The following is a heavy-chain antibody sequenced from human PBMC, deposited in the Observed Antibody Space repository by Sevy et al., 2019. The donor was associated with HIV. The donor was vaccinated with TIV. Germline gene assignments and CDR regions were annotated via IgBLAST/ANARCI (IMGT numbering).Heavy chain of an antibody. CDR2: INPSGGST. J-gene: IGHJ1*01. Sequence: ASVKVSCKASGYTFTSYYMHWVRQAPGQGLEWMGIINPSGGSTSYAQKFQGRVTMTRDASTSTVYMELSSLRSEDTAVYYCARDLASGDFQHWGQGTLVTVSS. CDR1: GYTFTSYY. CDR3: ARDLASGDFQH. D-gene: IGHD3-10*01. V-gene: IGHV1-46*01.